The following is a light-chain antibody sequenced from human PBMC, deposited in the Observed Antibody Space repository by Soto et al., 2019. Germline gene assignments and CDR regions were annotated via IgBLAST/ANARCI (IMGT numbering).Light chain of an antibody. V-gene: IGLV2-23*02. CDR1: SNDVGSYNL. CDR3: CSYASSSTWV. Sequence: QSVLTQPASVSGSPGQSITISCTGTSNDVGSYNLVSWYQQHPGKAPKLIIYEVTNRPSGVSNRFSGSKSGNTASLTISGLQAEDEADYYCCSYASSSTWVFGGGTKVTVL. CDR2: EVT. J-gene: IGLJ3*02.